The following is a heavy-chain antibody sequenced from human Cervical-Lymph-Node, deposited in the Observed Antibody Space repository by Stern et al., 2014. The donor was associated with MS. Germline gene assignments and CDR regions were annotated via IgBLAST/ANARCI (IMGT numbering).Heavy chain of an antibody. CDR2: IIPIFDTT. CDR1: GVTFSRSA. J-gene: IGHJ2*01. Sequence: VQLVQSGAEVKRPGSSVKVSCKASGVTFSRSAISWVRQAPGQGLEWMGSIIPIFDTTEYAQNFQGRVTITADGFTGYMELSGLTSEDTAVYYCARLSGEMASWYFDLWGPGTLVTVSS. CDR3: ARLSGEMASWYFDL. V-gene: IGHV1-69*01. D-gene: IGHD5-24*01.